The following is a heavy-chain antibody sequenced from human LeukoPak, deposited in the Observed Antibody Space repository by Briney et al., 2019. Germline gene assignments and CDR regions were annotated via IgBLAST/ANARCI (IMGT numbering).Heavy chain of an antibody. CDR3: AKLYDGPGSSRFVP. J-gene: IGHJ5*02. CDR1: GGSISSYY. D-gene: IGHD3-10*01. V-gene: IGHV4-59*08. CDR2: IYYSGST. Sequence: SETLSLTCTVSGGSISSYYWRWLRQPPGKGLEWIGRIYYSGSTNYNPSLKSRVTISVDASKNQFSQKLNTLSDGDTAVYYCAKLYDGPGSSRFVPWGQGTLVTVSS.